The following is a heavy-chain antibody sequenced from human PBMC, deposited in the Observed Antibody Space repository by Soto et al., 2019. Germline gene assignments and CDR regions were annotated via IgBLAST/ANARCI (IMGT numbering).Heavy chain of an antibody. D-gene: IGHD6-19*01. CDR1: GGSFSGYY. CDR2: INHSGST. J-gene: IGHJ5*02. V-gene: IGHV4-34*01. Sequence: QVQLQQWGAGLLKPSETLSLTCAVYGGSFSGYYWSWIRQPPGKGLEWIGEINHSGSTNYNPSLQSRVTIAVDTSKNQFSLRLSSVTAADTAVYYCAGERGSGWYLNWFDPWGQGTLVTVSS. CDR3: AGERGSGWYLNWFDP.